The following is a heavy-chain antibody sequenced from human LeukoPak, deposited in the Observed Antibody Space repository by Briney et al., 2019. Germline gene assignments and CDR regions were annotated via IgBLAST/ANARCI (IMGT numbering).Heavy chain of an antibody. V-gene: IGHV4-34*01. D-gene: IGHD6-19*01. Sequence: SETLSLTCAVYGGSFSGYYWSWIRQPPGKGLEWIGEINHSGSTNYNPSLKSRVTISVDTSKNQFSLKLSSVTAADTAVYYCAGTEYSGGWYVYGMDVWGQGTTVTVSS. CDR1: GGSFSGYY. CDR2: INHSGST. CDR3: AGTEYSGGWYVYGMDV. J-gene: IGHJ6*02.